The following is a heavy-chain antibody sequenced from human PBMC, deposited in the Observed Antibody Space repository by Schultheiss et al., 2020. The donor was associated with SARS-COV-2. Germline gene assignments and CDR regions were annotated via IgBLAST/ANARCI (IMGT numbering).Heavy chain of an antibody. D-gene: IGHD3-10*01. CDR2: IYYSGST. V-gene: IGHV4-39*02. CDR1: GGSISSSSYY. CDR3: AREVTMIRGAKNWFDP. Sequence: SETLSLTCTVSGGSISSSSYYWGWIRQPPGKGLEWIGSIYYSGSTYYNPSLKSRVTISVDTSKNQFSLKLSSVTPDDTAVYYCAREVTMIRGAKNWFDPWGQGTLVTVSS. J-gene: IGHJ5*02.